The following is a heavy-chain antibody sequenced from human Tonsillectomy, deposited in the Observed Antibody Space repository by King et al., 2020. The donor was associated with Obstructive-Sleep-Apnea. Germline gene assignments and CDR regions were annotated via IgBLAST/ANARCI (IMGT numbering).Heavy chain of an antibody. D-gene: IGHD1-1*01. CDR2: LVWSDDK. V-gene: IGHV2-70*10. J-gene: IGHJ4*02. CDR1: GFSLSTSGMC. CDR3: ARTPCATGATCFDY. Sequence: TLKESGPALVKPTQTLTLTCTFSGFSLSTSGMCVSWVRQPPGKALDGISRLVWSDDKYFCTSLKTRRTIATDTSTNQVVPKMTNMDPVDTVTYYCARTPCATGATCFDYWGQGTLVTVSS.